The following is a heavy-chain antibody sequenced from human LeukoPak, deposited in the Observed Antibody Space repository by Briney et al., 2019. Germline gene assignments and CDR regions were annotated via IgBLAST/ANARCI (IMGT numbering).Heavy chain of an antibody. V-gene: IGHV4-34*01. Sequence: SETLSLTCAVYGGPFSGYYWSWIRQPPGKGLEWIGEINHSGSTNYNPSLKSRVTISVDTSKNQFSLKLSSVTAADTAVYYCARGDSSGYYYSFDYWGQGTLVTVSS. CDR1: GGPFSGYY. CDR3: ARGDSSGYYYSFDY. CDR2: INHSGST. D-gene: IGHD3-22*01. J-gene: IGHJ4*02.